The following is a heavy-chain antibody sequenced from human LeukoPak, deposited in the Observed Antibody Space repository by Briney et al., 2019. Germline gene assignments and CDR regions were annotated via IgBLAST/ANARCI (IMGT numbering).Heavy chain of an antibody. J-gene: IGHJ6*02. CDR3: ARDEVKAGSGSGQIHYYYGMDV. CDR1: GFTFDDYG. V-gene: IGHV3-48*04. Sequence: PGGSLRLSCAASGFTFDDYGMSWVRQAPGKGLEWVSYISSSSSTIYYADSVKGRFTISRDNAKNSLYLQMNSLRAEDTAVYYCARDEVKAGSGSGQIHYYYGMDVWGQGTTVTVSS. D-gene: IGHD3-10*01. CDR2: ISSSSSTI.